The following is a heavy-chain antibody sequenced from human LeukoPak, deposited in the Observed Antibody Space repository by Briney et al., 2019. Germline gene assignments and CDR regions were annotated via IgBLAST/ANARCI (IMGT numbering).Heavy chain of an antibody. CDR1: GGSFSGYY. D-gene: IGHD3-10*01. V-gene: IGHV4-34*01. CDR3: ARHAAIRNYVGSLDQ. Sequence: SETLSLTCAVYGGSFSGYYWSWIRQPPGKGLEWIGEINHSGSTNYNPSLKSRVTISVDTSKNQFSLEMTSVTAADTAVYYCARHAAIRNYVGSLDQWSRGTLVTVSS. CDR2: INHSGST. J-gene: IGHJ4*02.